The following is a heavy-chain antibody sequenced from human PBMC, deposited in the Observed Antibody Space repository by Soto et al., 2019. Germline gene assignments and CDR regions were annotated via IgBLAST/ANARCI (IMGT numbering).Heavy chain of an antibody. J-gene: IGHJ6*02. D-gene: IGHD3-10*01. CDR2: INSDGSST. Sequence: GSLRLSCAASGFTFSSYWMHWVRQAPGKGLVWVSRINSDGSSTSYADSVKGRFTISRDNAKNTLYLQMNSLRAEDTAVYYCASRKGEMAGRYGMDVWGQGTTVTVSS. V-gene: IGHV3-74*01. CDR1: GFTFSSYW. CDR3: ASRKGEMAGRYGMDV.